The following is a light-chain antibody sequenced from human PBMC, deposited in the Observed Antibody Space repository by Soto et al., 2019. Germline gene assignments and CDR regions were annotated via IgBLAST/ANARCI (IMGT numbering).Light chain of an antibody. Sequence: QSVLTQPPSVSGAPGQRVTISCTGSSSNIGAGYDVHWYQQLPGTAPKLLIYGNSNRPSGVPDRFSGSKSGTSASLAITGLQAEDEADYYCQSYDSSLRGYVFGGGTKLT. V-gene: IGLV1-40*01. J-gene: IGLJ2*01. CDR2: GNS. CDR3: QSYDSSLRGYV. CDR1: SSNIGAGYD.